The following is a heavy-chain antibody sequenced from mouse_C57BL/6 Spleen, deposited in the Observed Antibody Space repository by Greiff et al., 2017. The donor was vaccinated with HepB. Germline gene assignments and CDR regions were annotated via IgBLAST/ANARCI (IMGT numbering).Heavy chain of an antibody. V-gene: IGHV5-4*01. CDR1: GFTFSSYD. CDR3: AREEGFFDY. J-gene: IGHJ2*01. Sequence: EVQLVESGGGLVKPGGSLKLSCAASGFTFSSYDMSWVRQTPEKRLEWVATISDGGSYTYYPDNVKGRFTISRDNAKNNLYLQMSHLKSEDTAMYYCAREEGFFDYWGQGTTLTVSS. CDR2: ISDGGSYT.